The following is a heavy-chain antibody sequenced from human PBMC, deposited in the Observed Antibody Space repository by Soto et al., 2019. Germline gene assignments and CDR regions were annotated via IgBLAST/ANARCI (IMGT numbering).Heavy chain of an antibody. J-gene: IGHJ4*02. CDR3: ARLGRDTAMVRYYFAY. CDR2: IYYSGST. Sequence: SETLSLTCTVSGGSISSSSYYWGWIRQPPGKGLEWIGSIYYSGSTYYNPSLKSRVTISVDTSKNQFSPKLSSVTAADTAVYYCARLGRDTAMVRYYFAYGGQGTLATSPQ. CDR1: GGSISSSSYY. D-gene: IGHD5-18*01. V-gene: IGHV4-39*01.